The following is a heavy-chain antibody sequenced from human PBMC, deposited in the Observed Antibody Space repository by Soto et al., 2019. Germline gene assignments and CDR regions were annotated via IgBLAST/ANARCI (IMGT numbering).Heavy chain of an antibody. CDR1: GFTFSSYS. CDR2: ISSSSSYI. CDR3: ARDDGGSGWSNDY. D-gene: IGHD6-19*01. V-gene: IGHV3-21*01. Sequence: EVQLVESGGGLVKPGGSLRLSCAASGFTFSSYSMNWVRQAPGKGLEWVSSISSSSSYIYYADSVKGRFTISRDNAKSSLYLQMNSLRAEDTAVYYCARDDGGSGWSNDYWGQGTLVTVSS. J-gene: IGHJ4*02.